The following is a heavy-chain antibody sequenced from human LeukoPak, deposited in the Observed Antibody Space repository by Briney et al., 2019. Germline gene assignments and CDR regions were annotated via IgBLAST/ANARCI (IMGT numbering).Heavy chain of an antibody. CDR2: IHPDRGDT. J-gene: IGHJ4*02. Sequence: ASVKVSCKASGYTFTSYYIHWVRQAPGQGLEWMGWIHPDRGDTNYAQKFQGRVSLTRDTSISTAYMELSRLTSDDTAVYYCARDHNWGPDYWGQGTLVSVSS. V-gene: IGHV1-2*02. D-gene: IGHD7-27*01. CDR3: ARDHNWGPDY. CDR1: GYTFTSYY.